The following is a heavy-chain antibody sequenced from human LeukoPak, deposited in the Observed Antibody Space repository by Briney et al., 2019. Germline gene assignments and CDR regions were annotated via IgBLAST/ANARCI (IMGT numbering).Heavy chain of an antibody. J-gene: IGHJ4*02. CDR3: SKSRDGYKFYYFDY. V-gene: IGHV3-11*01. Sequence: PGGSLRLSCAASGFTFSDYYMSWIRQAPGKGLEWVSYISSSGSTIYYADSVKGRFTISRDNAKNSLYLQMNSLRAEDTAVYYWSKSRDGYKFYYFDYWGQGTLVTVSS. D-gene: IGHD5-24*01. CDR2: ISSSGSTI. CDR1: GFTFSDYY.